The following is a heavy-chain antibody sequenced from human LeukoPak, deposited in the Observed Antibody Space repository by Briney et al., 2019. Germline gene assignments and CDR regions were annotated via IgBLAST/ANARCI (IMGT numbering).Heavy chain of an antibody. Sequence: GESLNISCKGSGYSFTSYWIGWVRQMPGKGLEWMGIIYPGDSDTRYSPSFQGQVTISADKSISPAYLQWSSLKASETAMYYCARQTGSSGYYDDYWGQGTLVTVSS. D-gene: IGHD3-22*01. CDR3: ARQTGSSGYYDDY. J-gene: IGHJ4*02. CDR2: IYPGDSDT. V-gene: IGHV5-51*01. CDR1: GYSFTSYW.